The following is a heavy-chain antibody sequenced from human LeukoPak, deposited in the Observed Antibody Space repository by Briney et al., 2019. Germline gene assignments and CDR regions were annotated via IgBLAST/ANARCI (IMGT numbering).Heavy chain of an antibody. J-gene: IGHJ4*02. CDR1: GFTFSSYA. D-gene: IGHD6-13*01. CDR2: ISGRGGST. V-gene: IGHV3-23*01. Sequence: PGGSLRLSCAASGFTFSSYAMSWLPQAPGKGLEWVSAISGRGGSTYYADSVKGRFTISRDNSKNTLYMQMNSLRAEETAVYYCAKVRIRPQLVLRLGLCFDYWGQGTLVTVSS. CDR3: AKVRIRPQLVLRLGLCFDY.